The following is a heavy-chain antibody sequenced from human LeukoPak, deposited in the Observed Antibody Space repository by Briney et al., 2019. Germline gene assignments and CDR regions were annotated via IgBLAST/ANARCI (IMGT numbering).Heavy chain of an antibody. CDR2: INHSGST. CDR3: ARGVENDFWSGYYPSWFDP. Sequence: PSEALSLTCAVYGGSFSGYYWSWIRQPPGKGLEWIGEINHSGSTNYNPSLKSRVTISVDTSKNQFSLKLSSVTAADTAVYYCARGVENDFWSGYYPSWFDPWGQGTLVTVSS. V-gene: IGHV4-34*01. CDR1: GGSFSGYY. D-gene: IGHD3-3*01. J-gene: IGHJ5*02.